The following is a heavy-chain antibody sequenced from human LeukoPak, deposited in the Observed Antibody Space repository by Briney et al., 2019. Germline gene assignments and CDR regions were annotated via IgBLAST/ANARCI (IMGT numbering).Heavy chain of an antibody. CDR2: ISGSGGST. D-gene: IGHD3-3*01. CDR1: GFTFSSYA. Sequence: GGSLRLSCAASGFTFSSYAMSWVRQAPGKGLEWVSAISGSGGSTYYADSVKGRFTISRDNSKNTLYLQMNSLRAEDTAVYYCAKLGGNYDFWSGYYRTDYWGQGTLVTVSS. J-gene: IGHJ4*02. V-gene: IGHV3-23*01. CDR3: AKLGGNYDFWSGYYRTDY.